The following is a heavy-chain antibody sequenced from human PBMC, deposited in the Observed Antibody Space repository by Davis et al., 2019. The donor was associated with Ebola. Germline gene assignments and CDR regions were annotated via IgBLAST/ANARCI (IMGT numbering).Heavy chain of an antibody. J-gene: IGHJ4*02. CDR1: GYTFTRYY. Sequence: ASVKVSCKASGYTFTRYYIHWVRQAPGQGLEWLGIINPGGGSTTYAQKFQGRVTMTRDTSTSTVYMDLSSLRSEDTAVYYCARLGQQLLLGDWDYWGQGTLVTASS. CDR3: ARLGQQLLLGDWDY. CDR2: INPGGGST. V-gene: IGHV1-46*01. D-gene: IGHD2-2*01.